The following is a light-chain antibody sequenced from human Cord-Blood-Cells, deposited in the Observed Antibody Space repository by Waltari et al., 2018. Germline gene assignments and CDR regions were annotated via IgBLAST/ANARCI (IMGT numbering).Light chain of an antibody. Sequence: QSALTQPRSVSGSPGQSVTISCTGTSSDVGGYNYVSLYQQHPGKAPNLMIYAVSKRPSGVPARFSCSKSGNTASLTISGLQAEDEADYYCCSYAGSYTWVFGGGTKLTVL. CDR1: SSDVGGYNY. V-gene: IGLV2-11*01. J-gene: IGLJ2*01. CDR2: AVS. CDR3: CSYAGSYTWV.